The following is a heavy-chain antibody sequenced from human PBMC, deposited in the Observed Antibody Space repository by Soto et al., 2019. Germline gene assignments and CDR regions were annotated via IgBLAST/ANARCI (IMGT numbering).Heavy chain of an antibody. D-gene: IGHD5-18*01. V-gene: IGHV3-15*07. Sequence: GGSLRLSCAASGLTFSYAWMNWVRQAPGKGLEWVGRIKSKTDGGTTDYAAPVKGRITISRDDSKNTLYLQMNSLRTEDTAVYYCTTDSLEARGSTYGGSNPSFSYGMDVWGQGTTVTVSS. CDR3: TTDSLEARGSTYGGSNPSFSYGMDV. CDR2: IKSKTDGGTT. CDR1: GLTFSYAW. J-gene: IGHJ6*02.